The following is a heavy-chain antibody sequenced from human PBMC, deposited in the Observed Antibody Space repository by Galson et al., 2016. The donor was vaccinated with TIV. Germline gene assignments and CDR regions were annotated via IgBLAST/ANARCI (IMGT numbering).Heavy chain of an antibody. J-gene: IGHJ4*02. Sequence: SLRLSCAASRFTFSSYAMSWVRQAPGKGLEWVSAINVSGGRTYYADSVKGRFTTSRDNSKNTLYLQMDRLRAEDTAVYYCTRGGGYGDVYFDFWGQGSLVTVSS. CDR3: TRGGGYGDVYFDF. CDR2: INVSGGRT. D-gene: IGHD4-17*01. CDR1: RFTFSSYA. V-gene: IGHV3-23*01.